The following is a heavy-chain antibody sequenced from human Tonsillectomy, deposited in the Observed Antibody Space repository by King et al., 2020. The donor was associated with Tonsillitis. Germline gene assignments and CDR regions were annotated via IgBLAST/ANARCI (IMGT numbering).Heavy chain of an antibody. CDR3: TSLVGDYVWGSYRYIGYFDY. V-gene: IGHV3-49*04. CDR1: GFTFGDYV. Sequence: VQLVESGGGLVQPGRSLRLSCTASGFTFGDYVMSWVRQAPGKGLEWIGFIRSKAYGGTTEYAASVKGRFTISRDDSKSIAYLQMNSLKTEDTAVYYCTSLVGDYVWGSYRYIGYFDYWGKGTLVTVSS. CDR2: IRSKAYGGTT. D-gene: IGHD3-16*02. J-gene: IGHJ4*02.